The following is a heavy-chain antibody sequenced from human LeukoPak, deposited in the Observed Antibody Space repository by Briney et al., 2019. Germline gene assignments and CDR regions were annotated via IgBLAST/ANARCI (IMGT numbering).Heavy chain of an antibody. J-gene: IGHJ6*03. Sequence: ASVKVSCKASGYTFTSYGISWVRQATGQGLEWMGWMNPNSGNTGYAQKFQGRVTITRNTSISTAYMELSSLRSEDTAVYYCARRSSSWYPPVGYYYYMDVWGKGTTVTVSS. D-gene: IGHD6-13*01. V-gene: IGHV1-8*03. CDR3: ARRSSSWYPPVGYYYYMDV. CDR2: MNPNSGNT. CDR1: GYTFTSYG.